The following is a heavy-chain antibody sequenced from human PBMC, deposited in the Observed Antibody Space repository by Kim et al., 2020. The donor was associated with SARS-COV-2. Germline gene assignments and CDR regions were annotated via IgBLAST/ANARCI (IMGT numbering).Heavy chain of an antibody. CDR1: GFTVSSNY. V-gene: IGHV3-53*01. J-gene: IGHJ6*02. CDR2: IYSGGST. Sequence: GGSLRLSCAASGFTVSSNYMSWVRQAPGKGLEWVSVIYSGGSTYYADSVKGRFTISRDNSKNTLYLQMNSLRAEDTAVYYCARDRSGDSSGYYYYYYGMDVGGQGTTVTVSS. D-gene: IGHD3-22*01. CDR3: ARDRSGDSSGYYYYYYGMDV.